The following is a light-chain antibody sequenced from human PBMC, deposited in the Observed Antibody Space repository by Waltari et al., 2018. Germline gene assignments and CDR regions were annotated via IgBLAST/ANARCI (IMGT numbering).Light chain of an antibody. V-gene: IGKV4-1*01. Sequence: DIVMTQSPDSLAVSLGERATINCKSSQSVLYSSNNKNYLAWYQQKPGQPPKLLIYWASTRESGFPDQFSGSVSGTDFTLTITSLQAEDVAVYYCQQYYSTPVTFGGGTKVDIK. CDR2: WAS. CDR3: QQYYSTPVT. CDR1: QSVLYSSNNKNY. J-gene: IGKJ4*01.